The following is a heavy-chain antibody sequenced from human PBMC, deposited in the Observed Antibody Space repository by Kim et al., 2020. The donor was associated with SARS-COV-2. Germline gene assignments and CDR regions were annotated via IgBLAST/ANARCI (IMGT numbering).Heavy chain of an antibody. Sequence: GGSLRLSCAASGFTFSSYAMSWVRQAPGKGLEWVSAISGSGGSTYYADSVKGRFTISRDNSKNTLYLQMNSLRAEDTAVYYCAKGGYYDSSGSLSYFDYWGQGTLVTVSS. V-gene: IGHV3-23*01. CDR3: AKGGYYDSSGSLSYFDY. CDR1: GFTFSSYA. D-gene: IGHD3-22*01. CDR2: ISGSGGST. J-gene: IGHJ4*02.